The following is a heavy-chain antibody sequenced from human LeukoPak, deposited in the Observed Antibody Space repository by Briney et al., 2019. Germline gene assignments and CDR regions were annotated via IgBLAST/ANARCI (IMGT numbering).Heavy chain of an antibody. D-gene: IGHD2-15*01. CDR3: ASIFSRLGAFDI. Sequence: SETLSLTCTVSGGSISSGDYYWSWIRQPPGKGLEWIGYIYYSGSTYYNPSLKSRVTISVDTSKNQFSLKLSSVTAADTAVYHCASIFSRLGAFDIWGQGTMVTVSS. CDR2: IYYSGST. J-gene: IGHJ3*02. V-gene: IGHV4-30-4*08. CDR1: GGSISSGDYY.